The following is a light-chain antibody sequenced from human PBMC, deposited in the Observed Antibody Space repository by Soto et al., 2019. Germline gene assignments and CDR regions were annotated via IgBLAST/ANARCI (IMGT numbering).Light chain of an antibody. CDR2: EGS. CDR1: SSDVGSYNL. J-gene: IGLJ2*01. CDR3: CSYACSSTVV. V-gene: IGLV2-23*01. Sequence: QSALTQPASVSGSPGQSITISCTGTSSDVGSYNLVSWYQQHPGKAPKLMIYEGSKRPSGVSNRFSGSKSGNTASLTISGLQAEDEADYYCCSYACSSTVVFGGGTKLIVL.